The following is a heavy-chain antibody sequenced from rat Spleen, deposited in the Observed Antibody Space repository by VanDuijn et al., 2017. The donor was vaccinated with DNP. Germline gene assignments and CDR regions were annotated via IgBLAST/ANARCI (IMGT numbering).Heavy chain of an antibody. CDR1: GFTFSDYY. CDR2: ISYEGSST. CDR3: TRGGTYYFDY. J-gene: IGHJ2*01. Sequence: EVRLVESGGGLVQPGRSLKLSCAASGFTFSDYYMAWVRQAPKKGLEWVAAISYEGSSTYYGDSVKGRFTISRDNTESTLYLQMDSLRSEDTATYYCTRGGTYYFDYWGQGVMVTVSS. V-gene: IGHV5-22*01.